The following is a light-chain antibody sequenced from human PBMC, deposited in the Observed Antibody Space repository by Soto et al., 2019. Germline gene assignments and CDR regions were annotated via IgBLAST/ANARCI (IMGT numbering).Light chain of an antibody. J-gene: IGKJ2*01. CDR3: QKYHSLNI. Sequence: DIQMTQSPSTLSASVGDRVTITCRASQSISSWLAWYQQKPGKAPKVLIYKASSLESGVPSRFSGSGSGTEFTLTISSLQPDDFATYYCQKYHSLNIFGQGTKLEI. CDR2: KAS. V-gene: IGKV1-5*03. CDR1: QSISSW.